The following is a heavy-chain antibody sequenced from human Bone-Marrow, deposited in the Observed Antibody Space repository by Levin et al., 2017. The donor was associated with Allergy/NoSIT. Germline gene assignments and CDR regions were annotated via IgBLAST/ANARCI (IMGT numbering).Heavy chain of an antibody. J-gene: IGHJ4*02. CDR2: IYYSGST. D-gene: IGHD6-19*01. CDR3: ARMDVGRDSSGWYPAYFDY. CDR1: GGSISSYY. V-gene: IGHV4-59*01. Sequence: KTSETLSLTCTVSGGSISSYYWSWIRQPPGKGLEWIGYIYYSGSTNYNPSLKSRVTISVDTSKNQFSLKLSSVTAADTAVYYCARMDVGRDSSGWYPAYFDYWGQGTLVTVSS.